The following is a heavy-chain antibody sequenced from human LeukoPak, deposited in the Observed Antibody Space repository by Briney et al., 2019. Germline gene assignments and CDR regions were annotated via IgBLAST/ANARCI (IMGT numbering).Heavy chain of an antibody. V-gene: IGHV3-66*01. Sequence: PGGSLRLSCAASGFTVSSNYMSWVRQAPGKGLEWVSLIYSGGSTYYADSVKGRFTISRDNSKNTLYLQMNSLRAEDTAVYYCAREYGRRGYLGAFDIWGQGTMVTVSS. J-gene: IGHJ3*02. CDR2: IYSGGST. D-gene: IGHD3-22*01. CDR1: GFTVSSNY. CDR3: AREYGRRGYLGAFDI.